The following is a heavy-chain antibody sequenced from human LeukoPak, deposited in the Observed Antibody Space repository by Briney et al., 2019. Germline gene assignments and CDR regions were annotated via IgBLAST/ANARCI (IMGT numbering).Heavy chain of an antibody. D-gene: IGHD5-12*01. J-gene: IGHJ4*02. CDR3: ARGFDSKSTYFDY. CDR1: GGSITNYY. Sequence: SETLSLTCTVSGGSITNYYWNWIGQPPGKGLEWIGYIYYSGSTNYSPSLKSRVTISVDTSKNQFSLRLTSVSAADTAVYYCARGFDSKSTYFDYWGQGTLLTVSS. V-gene: IGHV4-59*01. CDR2: IYYSGST.